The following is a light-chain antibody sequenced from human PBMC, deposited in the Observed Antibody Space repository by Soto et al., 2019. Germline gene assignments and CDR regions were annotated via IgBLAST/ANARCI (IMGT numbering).Light chain of an antibody. J-gene: IGKJ1*01. CDR1: QSISSSY. Sequence: EIVLTQSPGTLSLSPGERTTLSCRASQSISSSYLAWYQQKPGQAPRILVYGASSRATGIPDRFSGSGSGTDFTLTISRLEPEDFALYYCQQYSSTFWTLGQGTKVEIK. CDR2: GAS. CDR3: QQYSSTFWT. V-gene: IGKV3-20*01.